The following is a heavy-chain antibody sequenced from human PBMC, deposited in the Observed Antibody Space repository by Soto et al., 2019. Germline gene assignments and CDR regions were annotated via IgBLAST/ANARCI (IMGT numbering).Heavy chain of an antibody. J-gene: IGHJ5*02. D-gene: IGHD3-10*01. CDR2: IYYSGST. CDR3: ARLGNWFDP. Sequence: QLQLQESGPGLVKPSETLSLTCTVSGGSISSSSYYWGWICQPPGKGLEWIGSIYYSGSTYYNPSLKSRVTISVDTSKNQFSLKLSSVTAADTAVYYCARLGNWFDPWGQGTLVTVSS. CDR1: GGSISSSSYY. V-gene: IGHV4-39*01.